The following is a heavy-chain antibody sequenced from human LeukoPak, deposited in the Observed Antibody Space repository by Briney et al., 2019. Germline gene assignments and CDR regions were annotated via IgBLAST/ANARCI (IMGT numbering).Heavy chain of an antibody. Sequence: SETLSLTCTVPGGSISNYYWGWIRQPPGKGPEWIGYIYYSGSTNYNPSLRSRVTMSVDTSKNQFSLKMSSVTAADTAVYYCASGTHGSGTYAFNHWGQGTLVTVSS. CDR1: GGSISNYY. D-gene: IGHD3-10*01. CDR2: IYYSGST. CDR3: ASGTHGSGTYAFNH. V-gene: IGHV4-59*01. J-gene: IGHJ4*02.